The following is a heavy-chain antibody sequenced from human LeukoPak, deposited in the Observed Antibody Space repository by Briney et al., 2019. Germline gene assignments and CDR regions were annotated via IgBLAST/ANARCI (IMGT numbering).Heavy chain of an antibody. V-gene: IGHV4-38-2*02. J-gene: IGHJ4*02. Sequence: SETLSLTCTVSGYSIRSGYYWGWIRQPPGKGLEWIGSIYHSGSIYHNPSLRSRVTISVDTSKNQFSLKLSSVTAPDTAVYYCARDRIYGSGSDHFDYWGQGTLVTVSS. CDR3: ARDRIYGSGSDHFDY. CDR1: GYSIRSGYY. D-gene: IGHD3-10*01. CDR2: IYHSGSI.